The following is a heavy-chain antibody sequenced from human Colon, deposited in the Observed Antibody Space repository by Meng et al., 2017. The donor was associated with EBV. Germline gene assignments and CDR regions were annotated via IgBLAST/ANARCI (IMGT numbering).Heavy chain of an antibody. CDR1: GYTFINYE. V-gene: IGHV7-4-1*02. CDR3: ARGGPYPDSSGFHWYFDL. CDR2: INTQTGNT. J-gene: IGHJ2*01. D-gene: IGHD3-22*01. Sequence: VRLVQQGSSFKKFGAQVKVSCTVSGYTFINYEITWVRKAHGQGLEWTGWINTQTGNTTYGQGFTGRFVLSSDTSVSTANLQISSLKAEDTAVYYCARGGPYPDSSGFHWYFDLWGRGTLVTVSS.